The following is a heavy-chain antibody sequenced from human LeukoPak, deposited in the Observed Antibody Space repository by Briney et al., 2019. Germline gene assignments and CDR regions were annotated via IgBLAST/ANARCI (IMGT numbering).Heavy chain of an antibody. CDR1: GYTFTGYY. V-gene: IGHV1-2*02. CDR3: ARDRYGSGSLDY. Sequence: ASVKVSCKTSGYTFTGYYMHWVRQAPGQGLEWMGWINPNSGGTNYAQKFQGRVTMTRDTSISAAYMELSRLRSDDTAVYYCARDRYGSGSLDYWGQGTLVTVSS. CDR2: INPNSGGT. D-gene: IGHD3-10*01. J-gene: IGHJ4*02.